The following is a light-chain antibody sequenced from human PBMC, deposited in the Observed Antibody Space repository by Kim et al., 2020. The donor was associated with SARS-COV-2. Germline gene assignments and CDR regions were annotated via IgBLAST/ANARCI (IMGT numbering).Light chain of an antibody. CDR3: AAWDDSLSGWV. CDR2: RNN. V-gene: IGLV1-47*01. CDR1: SSNIGSNY. Sequence: QLVLTQPPSASGTPGQRVTICCSGSSSNIGSNYVYWYQQLPGTAPKLLIYRNNQRPSGVPDRFSGSKSGTSASLAISGLRSEDEADYYCAAWDDSLSGWVFGGGTQLTVL. J-gene: IGLJ3*02.